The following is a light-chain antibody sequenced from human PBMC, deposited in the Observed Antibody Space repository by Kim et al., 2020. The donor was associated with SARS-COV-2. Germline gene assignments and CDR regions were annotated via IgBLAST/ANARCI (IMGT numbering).Light chain of an antibody. Sequence: EIVMTQSPATLSVSPGERATLSCRASQSVSGNLAWYQQKPGQAPRLLIYGASTRATGIPARFSGSGSGTEFTLTISSLQSEDFVVYYCRQYNNWPPWTFGQGTKVDIK. J-gene: IGKJ1*01. CDR1: QSVSGN. CDR3: RQYNNWPPWT. V-gene: IGKV3D-15*01. CDR2: GAS.